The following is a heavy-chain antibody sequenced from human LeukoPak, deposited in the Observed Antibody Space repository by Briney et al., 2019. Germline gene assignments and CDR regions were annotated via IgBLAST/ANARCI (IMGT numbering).Heavy chain of an antibody. CDR2: MNPNSGNT. Sequence: ASVKVSCKASGYTFTSHDIDWVRQATGQGLEWMGWMNPNSGNTGYAQKFQGRVTMTRDTSISTVYMELSSLTSEDTAVYYCAKGLVRGRFDRDVWGQGTTVTVSS. CDR3: AKGLVRGRFDRDV. D-gene: IGHD3-10*01. CDR1: GYTFTSHD. V-gene: IGHV1-8*01. J-gene: IGHJ6*02.